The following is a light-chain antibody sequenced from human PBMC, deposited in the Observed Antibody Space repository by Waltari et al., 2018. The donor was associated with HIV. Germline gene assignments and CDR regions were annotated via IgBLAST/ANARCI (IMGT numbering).Light chain of an antibody. CDR1: QSVSTN. Sequence: EIVLTQSPATLSVSPGERATLSFRASQSVSTNLTWYQQRPGQDPRLLIYGAFTRATGIPTRFSGSGSGTDFTLTISSLQSEDFAVYYCQQYLNWPPWTFGQGTKVDLK. V-gene: IGKV3-15*01. CDR3: QQYLNWPPWT. J-gene: IGKJ1*01. CDR2: GAF.